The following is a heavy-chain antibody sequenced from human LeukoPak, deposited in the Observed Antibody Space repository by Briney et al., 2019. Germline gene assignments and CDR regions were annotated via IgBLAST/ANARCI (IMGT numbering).Heavy chain of an antibody. CDR3: ARVPVSSSWYGDDY. CDR1: GFMFSSYW. J-gene: IGHJ4*02. D-gene: IGHD6-13*01. V-gene: IGHV3-21*01. Sequence: GGSLRLSCAASGFMFSSYWMNWVRQAPGKGLEWVSSISSSSSYIYYADSVKGRFTISRDNAKNSLYLQMNSLRAEDTAVYYCARVPVSSSWYGDDYWGQGTLVTVSS. CDR2: ISSSSSYI.